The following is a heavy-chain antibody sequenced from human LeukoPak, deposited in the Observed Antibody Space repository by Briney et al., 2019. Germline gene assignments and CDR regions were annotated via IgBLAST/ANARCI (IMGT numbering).Heavy chain of an antibody. CDR3: ARTSINYDSSGFPYCFDY. V-gene: IGHV1-18*01. CDR1: GYTFTSYG. Sequence: GASVKVSCKASGYTFTSYGISWVRQAPGQGLDWMGWISAYNGNTNYAQKLQGRVTMTTDTSTSTAYMELRSLRSDDTALYYCARTSINYDSSGFPYCFDYWGKGTLVTVSS. CDR2: ISAYNGNT. J-gene: IGHJ4*02. D-gene: IGHD3-22*01.